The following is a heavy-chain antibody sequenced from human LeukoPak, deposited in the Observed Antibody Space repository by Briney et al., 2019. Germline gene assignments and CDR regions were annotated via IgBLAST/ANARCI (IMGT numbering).Heavy chain of an antibody. CDR2: TYYRSKWYN. CDR3: ARETSLMGYASGLGFNY. V-gene: IGHV6-1*01. J-gene: IGHJ4*02. CDR1: GDSVSSNSAA. Sequence: SQTLSLTCAISGDSVSSNSAAWNWIRQSPSRGLEWLGRTYYRSKWYNDYAVSVKSRITINPDTSKNQFSLKLTSVTAADTATYYCARETSLMGYASGLGFNYWGQGILVTVSS. D-gene: IGHD6-19*01.